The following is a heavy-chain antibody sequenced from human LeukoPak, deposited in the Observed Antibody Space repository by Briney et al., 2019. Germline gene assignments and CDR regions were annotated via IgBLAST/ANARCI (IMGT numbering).Heavy chain of an antibody. J-gene: IGHJ4*02. V-gene: IGHV3-21*01. Sequence: PGGSLRLSCVASGFTFSSYSMNWVRQAPGKGLEWVSSISSSSSYIYYADSMKGRLTISRDNAKNSLYLQMNSLRAEDTAVYYCARDVYYGSGSRVGYWGQGTLVTVSS. CDR1: GFTFSSYS. CDR2: ISSSSSYI. CDR3: ARDVYYGSGSRVGY. D-gene: IGHD3-10*01.